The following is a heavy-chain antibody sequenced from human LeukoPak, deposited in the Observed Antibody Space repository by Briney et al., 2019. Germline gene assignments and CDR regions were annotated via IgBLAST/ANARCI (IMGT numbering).Heavy chain of an antibody. Sequence: SETLSLTCTVSGGSITDYYWSWIRQPPGKGLEWIGYIFSSGSTNYNPSLKSRVTMSVDTSKNQFSLKLSSVTAADTAVYYCASSPPRGDSSGWGGGYWGQGTLVTVSS. V-gene: IGHV4-59*12. D-gene: IGHD6-19*01. CDR1: GGSITDYY. CDR3: ASSPPRGDSSGWGGGY. J-gene: IGHJ4*02. CDR2: IFSSGST.